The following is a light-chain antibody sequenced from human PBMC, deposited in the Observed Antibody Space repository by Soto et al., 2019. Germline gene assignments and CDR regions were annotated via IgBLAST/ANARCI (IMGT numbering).Light chain of an antibody. CDR1: KGISSY. V-gene: IGKV1-8*01. Sequence: AIRMTQSPSSFSASTGDRVTITCRASKGISSYLAWYQQKPGKAPKLLIYAASTLKSGVPSRFSGSGSGTDFTLTISCLQSEDFATYYCQQYYSYPLTFGQGTKLELK. CDR3: QQYYSYPLT. CDR2: AAS. J-gene: IGKJ2*01.